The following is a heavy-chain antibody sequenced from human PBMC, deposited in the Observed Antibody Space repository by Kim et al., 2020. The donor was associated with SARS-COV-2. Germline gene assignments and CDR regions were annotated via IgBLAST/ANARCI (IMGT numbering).Heavy chain of an antibody. CDR2: IYYSGST. CDR3: ARGMMVRGVILDY. D-gene: IGHD3-10*01. J-gene: IGHJ4*02. V-gene: IGHV4-59*13. Sequence: SETLSLTCTVSGGSISSYYWSWIRQPPGKGLEWIGYIYYSGSTNYNPSLKSRVTISVDMSKNQFSLKLSSVTAADTAVYYCARGMMVRGVILDYWGQGTLVTVSS. CDR1: GGSISSYY.